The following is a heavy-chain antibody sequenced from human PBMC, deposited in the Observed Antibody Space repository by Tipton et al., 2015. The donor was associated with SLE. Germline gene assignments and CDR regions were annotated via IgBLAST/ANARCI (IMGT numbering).Heavy chain of an antibody. D-gene: IGHD2/OR15-2a*01. CDR1: GFTFSSYW. CDR3: AKARTFLGPFDY. J-gene: IGHJ4*02. V-gene: IGHV3-30*02. CDR2: IRYDGSNK. Sequence: SLRLSCAASGFTFSSYWMSWVRQAPGKGLEWVAFIRYDGSNKYYADSVKGRFTISRDNSKNTLYLQMNSLRAEDTAVYYCAKARTFLGPFDYWGQGTLVTVSS.